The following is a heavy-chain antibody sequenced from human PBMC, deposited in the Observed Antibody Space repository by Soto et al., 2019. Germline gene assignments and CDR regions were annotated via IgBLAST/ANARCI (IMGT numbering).Heavy chain of an antibody. V-gene: IGHV4-39*07. CDR3: ARTSYSSSSGYYYYMDV. D-gene: IGHD6-6*01. J-gene: IGHJ6*03. Sequence: PSETLSLTCTVSGGSISSSSYYWGWIRQPPGKGLEWIGSIYHSGSTYYNPSLKSRVTISVDTSKNQFSLKLSSVTAADTAVYYCARTSYSSSSGYYYYMDVWGKGTTVTVSS. CDR1: GGSISSSSYY. CDR2: IYHSGST.